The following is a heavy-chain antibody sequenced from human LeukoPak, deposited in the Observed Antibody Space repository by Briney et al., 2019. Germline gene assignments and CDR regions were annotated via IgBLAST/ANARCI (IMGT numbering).Heavy chain of an antibody. CDR2: INRGGDGT. CDR3: AKGTERYREVSSFDS. J-gene: IGHJ4*02. V-gene: IGHV3-23*01. D-gene: IGHD3-10*01. CDR1: GFTFNTFT. Sequence: SGGSLRLSCAASGFTFNTFTMNWVRQSPGKGLEWVSAINRGGDGTYYADFVQGRFTISRDNSENTLYLQMNSLRPEDTATYYCAKGTERYREVSSFDSWGQGTQVTVSS.